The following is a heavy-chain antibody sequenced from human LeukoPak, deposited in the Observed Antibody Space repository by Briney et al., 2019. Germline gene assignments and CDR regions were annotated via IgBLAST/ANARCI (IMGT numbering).Heavy chain of an antibody. CDR3: ARIYDSSGYYSSYGMDV. J-gene: IGHJ6*02. D-gene: IGHD3-22*01. Sequence: GASLQISCKGSGYSFTSYWIGWVRQMPGKGLEWMGIIYAGDSDTRYSPSFQGQVTISADKSISTAYLQWSSLKASDTAMYYCARIYDSSGYYSSYGMDVWGQGTTVTLSS. V-gene: IGHV5-51*01. CDR1: GYSFTSYW. CDR2: IYAGDSDT.